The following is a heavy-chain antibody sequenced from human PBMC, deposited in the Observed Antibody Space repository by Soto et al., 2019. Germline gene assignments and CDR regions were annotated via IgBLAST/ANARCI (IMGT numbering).Heavy chain of an antibody. Sequence: PSETLSLTCAVYGGSFSGYYWSWIRQPPGKGLEWIGEINHSGSTNYKPSLKSRVTISVDTSKNQFSLKLSSVTAADTAVYYCARAFRAYYYDSSGYYYYFDYWGQGTLVTVSS. CDR1: GGSFSGYY. D-gene: IGHD3-22*01. V-gene: IGHV4-34*01. CDR3: ARAFRAYYYDSSGYYYYFDY. J-gene: IGHJ4*02. CDR2: INHSGST.